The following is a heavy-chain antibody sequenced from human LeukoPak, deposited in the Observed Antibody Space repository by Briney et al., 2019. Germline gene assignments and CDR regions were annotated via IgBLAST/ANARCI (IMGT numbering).Heavy chain of an antibody. CDR1: GGSISSYY. CDR2: IFYSGTT. J-gene: IGHJ5*02. Sequence: PSETLSLTCTVSGGSISSYYWSWIRQPPGKGLEWIGFIFYSGTTNYNPSLKSRVTMSVDTSKNQFSLKLNSVTAADTAVYYCARESSSSTYNWFDPWGQGTLVTVSS. D-gene: IGHD6-6*01. CDR3: ARESSSSTYNWFDP. V-gene: IGHV4-59*08.